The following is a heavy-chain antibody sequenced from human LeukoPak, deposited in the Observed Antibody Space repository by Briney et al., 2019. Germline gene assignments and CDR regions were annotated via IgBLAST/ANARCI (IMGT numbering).Heavy chain of an antibody. J-gene: IGHJ4*02. CDR1: GFSFSNYS. D-gene: IGHD3-10*01. CDR2: ISGSSSSM. V-gene: IGHV3-21*06. CDR3: ARDVALRSLDY. Sequence: MTGGSPRLSCAASGFSFSNYSINWVRQAPGKGLEWVSSISGSSSSMDYADSVKGRFTVSRDNARNSVSLQMKSLRADDSAVYYCARDVALRSLDYWGRGTLVTVSS.